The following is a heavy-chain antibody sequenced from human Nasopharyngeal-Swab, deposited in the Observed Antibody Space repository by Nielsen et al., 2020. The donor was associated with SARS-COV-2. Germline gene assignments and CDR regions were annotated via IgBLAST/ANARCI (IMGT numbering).Heavy chain of an antibody. D-gene: IGHD1-20*01. V-gene: IGHV3-53*01. CDR2: IYASGDT. Sequence: GESLKISCAASGFTFTNNYMTWVRQVPGKGLEWISHIYASGDTHTADAVKGRLTIPRDSSENTLYLQMNNLTPDDTARYYCAAPLTGLHYWGQGTLVTVSS. CDR3: AAPLTGLHY. J-gene: IGHJ4*02. CDR1: GFTFTNNY.